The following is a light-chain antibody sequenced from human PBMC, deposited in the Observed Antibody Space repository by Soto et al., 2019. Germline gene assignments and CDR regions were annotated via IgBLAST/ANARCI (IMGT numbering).Light chain of an antibody. CDR2: EGS. Sequence: QSALTQPASVSGSPGQSITISCTGTSSDVGSYNLVSWYQQHPGKAPKLMIYEGSKRPSGVSNRFSGSKSGNTASLTISGLQAEDEADHYCCSYAGSSTFLFGGGTKVTVL. J-gene: IGLJ2*01. CDR3: CSYAGSSTFL. V-gene: IGLV2-23*01. CDR1: SSDVGSYNL.